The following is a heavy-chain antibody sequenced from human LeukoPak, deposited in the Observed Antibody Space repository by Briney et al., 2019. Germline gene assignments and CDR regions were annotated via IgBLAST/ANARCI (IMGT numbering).Heavy chain of an antibody. D-gene: IGHD3-3*01. J-gene: IGHJ6*03. CDR2: ISSTGGTA. CDR3: AKDWAYEGYYYSMDV. CDR1: GFTFSSFG. V-gene: IGHV3-23*01. Sequence: PGGSLRLSCAASGFTFSSFGMSWVRQAPGKGLEWVSAISSTGGTAYYADSVKGRFTISRDNSKNTLYLQMNSLRAEDTAVYYCAKDWAYEGYYYSMDVWGKGTTVTISS.